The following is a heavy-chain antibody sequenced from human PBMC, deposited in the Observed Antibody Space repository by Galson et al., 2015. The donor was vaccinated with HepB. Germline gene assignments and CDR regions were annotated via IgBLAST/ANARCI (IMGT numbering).Heavy chain of an antibody. CDR3: AKEGRRVYPSYFDY. Sequence: SLRLSCAASGFVFSAHCMSWVRQAPGKGLEWVASIKQDGTDKHYVDSVKGRFTISRDNSKNSLYLQMNSLRAEDTAVYYCAKEGRRVYPSYFDYWGQGTLVTVSS. CDR2: IKQDGTDK. V-gene: IGHV3-7*03. J-gene: IGHJ4*02. CDR1: GFVFSAHC.